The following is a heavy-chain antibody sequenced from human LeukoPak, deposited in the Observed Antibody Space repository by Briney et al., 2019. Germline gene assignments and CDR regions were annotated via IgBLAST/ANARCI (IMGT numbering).Heavy chain of an antibody. CDR3: ARAGGIPTSALDLGY. CDR1: GGSISSSNW. Sequence: PSETLSLTCSVSGGSISSSNWWSWVRQPPGKGLEWIGEIYHSGSTNYNPTLKRRVTMSVDKSRNQFSLSLTSVTAADTAVDYCARAGGIPTSALDLGYWGQGNLVTVSS. V-gene: IGHV4-4*02. CDR2: IYHSGST. D-gene: IGHD6-13*01. J-gene: IGHJ4*02.